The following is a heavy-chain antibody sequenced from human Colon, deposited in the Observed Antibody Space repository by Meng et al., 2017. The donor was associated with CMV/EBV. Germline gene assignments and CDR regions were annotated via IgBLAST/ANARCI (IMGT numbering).Heavy chain of an antibody. J-gene: IGHJ5*02. CDR1: GFTFNRFW. CDR3: ARANDFGSGMAFDP. CDR2: INTDGTVT. V-gene: IGHV3-74*01. Sequence: GGSLRLSCTASGFTFNRFWIHWVRQAPGKGSVWVSVINTDGTVTRYADSVKGRFTISRDNTKNTLFLQMNSLRAEDTAVYYCARANDFGSGMAFDPWGQGTLVTVS. D-gene: IGHD3-10*01.